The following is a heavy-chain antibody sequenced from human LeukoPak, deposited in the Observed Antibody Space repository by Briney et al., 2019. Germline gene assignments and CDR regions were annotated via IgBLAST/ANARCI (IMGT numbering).Heavy chain of an antibody. CDR1: GYTFTSYY. CDR2: INPSGGGT. D-gene: IGHD3-22*01. V-gene: IGHV1-46*01. Sequence: ASVKVSCKASGYTFTSYYMHWVRQAPGQGLEWMGIINPSGGGTSCAQKFQGRVTMTRDTSTSTVYMELSSLRSEDTAVYYCGRDLVPSFYFYDSSTNPGAFDIWGQGTMVTVSS. J-gene: IGHJ3*02. CDR3: GRDLVPSFYFYDSSTNPGAFDI.